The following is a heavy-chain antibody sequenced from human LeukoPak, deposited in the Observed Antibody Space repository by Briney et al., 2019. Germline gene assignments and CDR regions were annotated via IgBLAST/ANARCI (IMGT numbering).Heavy chain of an antibody. D-gene: IGHD5-12*01. CDR2: IYHSGST. CDR3: ARLSGYDPTRWAIDY. V-gene: IGHV4-4*02. CDR1: GGSISSSNW. J-gene: IGHJ4*02. Sequence: SGTLSLTCAVSGGSISSSNWWSWVRQPPGKGLEWIGEIYHSGSTNYNPSLKSRVTISVDKSKNQFSLKLSSVTAADTAVYYCARLSGYDPTRWAIDYWGQGTLVTVSS.